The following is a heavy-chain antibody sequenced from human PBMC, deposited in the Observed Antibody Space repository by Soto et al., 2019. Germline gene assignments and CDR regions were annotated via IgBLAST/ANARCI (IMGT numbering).Heavy chain of an antibody. J-gene: IGHJ6*03. CDR1: GYTFTSYY. CDR3: ARDLSGDFWSGYSYYYYYMDV. D-gene: IGHD3-3*01. CDR2: INPSGGST. V-gene: IGHV1-46*03. Sequence: ASVKVSCKASGYTFTSYYMHWVRQAPGQGLEWMGKINPSGGSTSYAQKFQGRVTMTRDTSTSTVYMELSSLRSEDTAVYYCARDLSGDFWSGYSYYYYYMDVWGRGTTVTVSS.